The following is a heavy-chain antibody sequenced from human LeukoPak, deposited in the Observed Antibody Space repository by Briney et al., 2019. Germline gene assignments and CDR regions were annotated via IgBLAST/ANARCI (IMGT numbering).Heavy chain of an antibody. D-gene: IGHD6-13*01. CDR2: ISGSGGST. CDR3: AKGGPAAAEIRSDWFDP. Sequence: GGSLRLSCAASGFTFSSYAMSWVRQAPGKGLEWVSAISGSGGSTYYADSVKGRFTISRDNSKNTLYLQMNSLRAEDTAVYYCAKGGPAAAEIRSDWFDPWGQGTLVTVSS. CDR1: GFTFSSYA. J-gene: IGHJ5*02. V-gene: IGHV3-23*01.